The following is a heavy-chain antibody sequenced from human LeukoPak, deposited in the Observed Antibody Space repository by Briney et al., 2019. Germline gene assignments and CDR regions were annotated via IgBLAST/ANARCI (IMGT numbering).Heavy chain of an antibody. D-gene: IGHD2-8*02. CDR3: VTEGYCTSDNCYVH. CDR2: IIPIFGTA. V-gene: IGHV1-69*05. J-gene: IGHJ5*02. CDR1: GGTFSSYA. Sequence: SVKVSCKASGGTFSSYAISWVRQAPGQGLEWMGGIIPIFGTANYAQKFQGRVTITTDGSTSTAYMELSSLRSEDTAMYYCVTEGYCTSDNCYVHWGQGTLVTVSS.